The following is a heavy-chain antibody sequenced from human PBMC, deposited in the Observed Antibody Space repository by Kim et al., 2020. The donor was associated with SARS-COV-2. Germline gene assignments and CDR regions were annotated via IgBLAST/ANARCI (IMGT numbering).Heavy chain of an antibody. J-gene: IGHJ6*02. CDR1: GFTFSSYS. V-gene: IGHV3-21*01. CDR2: ISSGSNYI. D-gene: IGHD6-13*01. CDR3: ARDRSSSFPPVYGMDV. Sequence: GGSLRLSCAASGFTFSSYSMNWVRQAPGKGLEWVSSISSGSNYIYYADSVKGRFTISRDNAKNSLYLQMNSLRAEDTALYYCARDRSSSFPPVYGMDVWGRGTTVTVSS.